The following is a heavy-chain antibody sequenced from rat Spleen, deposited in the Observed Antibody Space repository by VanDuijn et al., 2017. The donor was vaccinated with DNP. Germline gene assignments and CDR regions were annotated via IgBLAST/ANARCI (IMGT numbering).Heavy chain of an antibody. CDR1: GFTFSNYY. CDR2: ISTGGGDT. D-gene: IGHD1-2*01. J-gene: IGHJ3*01. CDR3: LRQGSSYIPDWFAY. V-gene: IGHV5-25*01. Sequence: EVQLVESGGGLVQPGRSMKLSCAASGFTFSNYYMAWVRQAPTKGLEWVASISTGGGDTYYRDSVKGRFTFSRDDAKSTLYLQMDSLKSEDTATYYCLRQGSSYIPDWFAYWGQGTLVTVSS.